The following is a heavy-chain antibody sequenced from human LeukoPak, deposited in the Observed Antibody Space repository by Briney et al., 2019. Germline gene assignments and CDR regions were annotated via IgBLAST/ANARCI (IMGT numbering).Heavy chain of an antibody. CDR1: GYTFTGYF. CDR3: ASSIVYCSSTSCYFN. Sequence: ASVKVSCKASGYTFTGYFMHWVRQAPGQGLEWMGWINPNSGGTNYAQKFQGRVTLTRDTSISTAYMELSRLRSDDTAVYYCASSIVYCSSTSCYFNWGQGTLVTVSS. CDR2: INPNSGGT. V-gene: IGHV1-2*02. J-gene: IGHJ4*02. D-gene: IGHD2-2*01.